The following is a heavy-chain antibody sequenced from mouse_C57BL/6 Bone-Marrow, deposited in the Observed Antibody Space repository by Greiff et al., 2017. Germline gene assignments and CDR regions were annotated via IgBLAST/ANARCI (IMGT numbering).Heavy chain of an antibody. V-gene: IGHV2-2*01. CDR2: IWSGGST. CDR1: GFSLTSYG. CDR3: ARMGFSFAY. Sequence: VQLQQSGPGLVQPSQSLSITCTVSGFSLTSYGVHWVRQSPGKGLEWLGVIWSGGSTDYNAAFISRLSISKDNSKSQVFFKMNSLQADDTAISYCARMGFSFAYWGQGTLVTVSA. J-gene: IGHJ3*01.